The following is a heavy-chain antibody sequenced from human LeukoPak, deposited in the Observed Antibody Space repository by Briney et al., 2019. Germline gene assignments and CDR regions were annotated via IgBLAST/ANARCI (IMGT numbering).Heavy chain of an antibody. Sequence: SETLSLTCTVSGGSISSGDYYWSWIRQAPGKGLEWIGYIYYSGSTYYNPSLKGRVAISVDTSKNQFFLKLSSVTAADTAVYYCARVPSSMVRGLDYWGQGTLVTLSS. D-gene: IGHD3-10*01. CDR3: ARVPSSMVRGLDY. V-gene: IGHV4-30-4*01. CDR2: IYYSGST. CDR1: GGSISSGDYY. J-gene: IGHJ4*02.